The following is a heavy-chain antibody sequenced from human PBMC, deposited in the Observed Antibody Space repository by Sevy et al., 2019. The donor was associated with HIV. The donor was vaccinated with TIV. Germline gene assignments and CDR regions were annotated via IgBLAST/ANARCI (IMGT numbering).Heavy chain of an antibody. V-gene: IGHV3-66*01. J-gene: IGHJ4*02. CDR3: ARGKTGYGYALSY. Sequence: GGSLRLSCAASRFTVNNNYMTWVRQAPGKGLEGISIIYSDATTYHADSVKDRFNISRDNSKNMLYLQMKNLRVEDTAVYYCARGKTGYGYALSYWGQGNLVTVSS. D-gene: IGHD5-18*01. CDR1: RFTVNNNY. CDR2: IYSDATT.